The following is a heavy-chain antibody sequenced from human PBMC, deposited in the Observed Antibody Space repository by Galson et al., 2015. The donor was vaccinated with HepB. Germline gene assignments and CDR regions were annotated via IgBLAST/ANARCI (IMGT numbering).Heavy chain of an antibody. Sequence: SVKVSCKASGYTFTSYGISWVRQAPGQGLEWMGWISAYSGNTNYAQKLQGRVTMTTDTSTSTAYMELRSLRSDDTAVYYCARRGYCSSTSCFDYWGQGTLVTVSS. CDR2: ISAYSGNT. V-gene: IGHV1-18*01. D-gene: IGHD2-2*03. J-gene: IGHJ4*02. CDR1: GYTFTSYG. CDR3: ARRGYCSSTSCFDY.